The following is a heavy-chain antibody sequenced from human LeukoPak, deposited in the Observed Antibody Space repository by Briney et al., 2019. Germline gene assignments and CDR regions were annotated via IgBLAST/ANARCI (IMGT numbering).Heavy chain of an antibody. CDR3: ARTPADWYFDL. CDR2: IKRDGSEK. CDR1: GFTFSSYW. Sequence: GGSLRLSCAASGFTFSSYWMSWVRQAPGRGLEWVANIKRDGSEKYYVDSVKGRFTISRDNAKNSLDLQLNSLRAEDTAVYYCARTPADWYFDLWGRGTLVTVSS. V-gene: IGHV3-7*01. J-gene: IGHJ2*01.